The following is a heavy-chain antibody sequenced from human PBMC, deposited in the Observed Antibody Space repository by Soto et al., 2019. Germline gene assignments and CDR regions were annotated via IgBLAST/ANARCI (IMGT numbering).Heavy chain of an antibody. J-gene: IGHJ6*02. CDR1: GYTFTGYY. D-gene: IGHD3-10*01. CDR3: ARGPPLNGSGSSLSYYYYGMDV. V-gene: IGHV1-2*04. CDR2: INPNSGGT. Sequence: GASVKVSCKASGYTFTGYYMHWVRQAPGQGLEWMGRINPNSGGTNYAQKFQGWVTMTRDTSISTAYMELSRLRSDDTAVYYCARGPPLNGSGSSLSYYYYGMDVWGQGTTVTVSS.